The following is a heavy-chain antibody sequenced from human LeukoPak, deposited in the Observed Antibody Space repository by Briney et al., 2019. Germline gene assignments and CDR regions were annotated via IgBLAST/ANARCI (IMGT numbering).Heavy chain of an antibody. CDR2: IYYSGST. D-gene: IGHD2-2*01. J-gene: IGHJ6*02. V-gene: IGHV4-59*12. Sequence: SETLSLTCTVSGGSISSYYWSWIRQPPGKGLEWIGYIYYSGSTNYNPSLKSRVTISVDTSKNQFSLKLSSVTAADTAVYYCARDRECSSTSCYPGPTSRYYYYGMDVWGQGTTVTVSS. CDR1: GGSISSYY. CDR3: ARDRECSSTSCYPGPTSRYYYYGMDV.